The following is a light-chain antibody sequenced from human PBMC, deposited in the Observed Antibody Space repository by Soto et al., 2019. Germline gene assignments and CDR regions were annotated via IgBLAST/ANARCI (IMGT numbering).Light chain of an antibody. Sequence: QSALTQPPSASGSPEQSVTISCTGTSSDVGTSNFVSWYQHHPDKAPKLIIFDVNKRPSGVPDRFSGSKSGNTASLTVSGLQAEDEADYSCLSNVGSNTYVFGTGTKLTVL. J-gene: IGLJ1*01. CDR1: SSDVGTSNF. V-gene: IGLV2-8*01. CDR2: DVN. CDR3: LSNVGSNTYV.